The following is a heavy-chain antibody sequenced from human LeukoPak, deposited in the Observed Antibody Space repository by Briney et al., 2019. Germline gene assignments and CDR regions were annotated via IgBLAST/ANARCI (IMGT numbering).Heavy chain of an antibody. D-gene: IGHD2-15*01. Sequence: PSETLSLTCAVSGYSINNVHYWAWIRQPPGKGLEWIGNISQSAIASYNPSLKSRVTISLDTSNNHFSLNLRSVTAADTAVHFCARASVEHSIVAGDYFDSWGQGTLVTVSS. CDR3: ARASVEHSIVAGDYFDS. CDR1: GYSINNVHY. CDR2: ISQSAIA. J-gene: IGHJ4*02. V-gene: IGHV4-38-2*01.